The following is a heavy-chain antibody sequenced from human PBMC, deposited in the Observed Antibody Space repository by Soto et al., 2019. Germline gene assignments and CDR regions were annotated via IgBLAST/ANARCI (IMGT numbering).Heavy chain of an antibody. D-gene: IGHD6-13*01. V-gene: IGHV4-39*01. J-gene: IGHJ5*02. CDR1: GGSISSSKYY. CDR3: ARLGSTTWYSWFDP. CDR2: MYYSGST. Sequence: QLQLQESGPGLVKPSETLSLNCTVSGGSISSSKYYWGWIRQPPGKGLEWIGSMYYSGSTYYNPSLKSRVTISVDTSKNQFSLNLSSVTAADTAVYYCARLGSTTWYSWFDPWGQGTLVTVSS.